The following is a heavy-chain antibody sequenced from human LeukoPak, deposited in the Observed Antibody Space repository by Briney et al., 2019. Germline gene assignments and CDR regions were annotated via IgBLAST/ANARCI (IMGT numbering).Heavy chain of an antibody. CDR2: INPDSGGT. CDR1: GYTFTDYY. CDR3: ARGSRIYYFDSSGYLHYMDV. Sequence: ASVNVSCTASGYTFTDYYLQWVRQAPGQGLEWMGWINPDSGGTNYAQKFQGRVTMTRDTSITTGYMELTSLTSDDTAVYYCARGSRIYYFDSSGYLHYMDVWGKGTTVTISS. J-gene: IGHJ6*03. V-gene: IGHV1-2*02. D-gene: IGHD3-22*01.